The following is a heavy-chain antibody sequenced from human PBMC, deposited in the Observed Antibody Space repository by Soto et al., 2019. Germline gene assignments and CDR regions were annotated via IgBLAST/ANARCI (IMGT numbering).Heavy chain of an antibody. CDR3: ARGWFGELSYYYYYYGMDV. D-gene: IGHD3-10*01. J-gene: IGHJ6*02. Sequence: SETLSLTCTVSGGSISSYYWCWIRQPPGKGLEWIGYIYYSGSTNYNPSLKSRVTISVDTSKNQFSLKLSSVTAADTAVYYCARGWFGELSYYYYYYGMDVWGQGTTVTVS. CDR1: GGSISSYY. V-gene: IGHV4-59*08. CDR2: IYYSGST.